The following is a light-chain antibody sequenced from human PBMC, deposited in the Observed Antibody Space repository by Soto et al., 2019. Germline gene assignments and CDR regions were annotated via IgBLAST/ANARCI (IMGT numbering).Light chain of an antibody. CDR2: QDT. CDR3: QAWDSTTVV. Sequence: SYELTQPPSVSVSPGQTASFTCSGDKLGDKFTCWYQQRPGQSPVLVIYQDTKRPSGIPERFSGSNSGNTATLTISETQTMDEADYYCQAWDSTTVVFGGGTKVTVL. V-gene: IGLV3-1*01. CDR1: KLGDKF. J-gene: IGLJ2*01.